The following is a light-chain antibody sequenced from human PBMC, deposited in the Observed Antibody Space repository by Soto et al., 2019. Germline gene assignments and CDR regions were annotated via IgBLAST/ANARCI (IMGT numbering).Light chain of an antibody. V-gene: IGLV1-47*02. J-gene: IGLJ3*02. CDR1: SSNIGSNY. CDR2: TNS. Sequence: QSVLTQPPSSSGTPGQRVTISCSGSSSNIGSNYVNWYQQLPGTAPKLLIYTNSQRPSGFPDRFSGSKSGTSASLAISGLRSEDEAGYCCAAWDDGLSGWVFGGGTKVTVL. CDR3: AAWDDGLSGWV.